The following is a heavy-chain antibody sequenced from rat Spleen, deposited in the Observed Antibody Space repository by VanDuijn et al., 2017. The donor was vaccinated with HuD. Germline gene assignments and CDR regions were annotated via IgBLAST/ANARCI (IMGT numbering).Heavy chain of an antibody. CDR3: TTRPYYSSLNWFPY. CDR2: ISYDGLNV. J-gene: IGHJ2*01. D-gene: IGHD1-2*01. CDR1: GFTFSDYY. Sequence: EVQLVESDGGLVQPGRSLKLSCAASGFTFSDYYMAWVRQAPTKGLEWVATISYDGLNVYYRDSVKGRFTISRDNAKTTLYLQMDSLRSEDTATYYCTTRPYYSSLNWFPYWGQGVMVTVSS. V-gene: IGHV5-20*01.